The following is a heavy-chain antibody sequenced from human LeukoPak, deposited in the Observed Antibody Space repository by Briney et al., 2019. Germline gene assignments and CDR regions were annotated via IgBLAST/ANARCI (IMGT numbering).Heavy chain of an antibody. CDR1: GFTFSTFA. V-gene: IGHV3-23*01. CDR2: ISASGGST. CDR3: ASRQYGILTGYDGALDI. Sequence: GGSLRLSCAASGFTFSTFAMSWVRHAPGKGLEGGSIISASGGSTYYADSVKGRFTISRDNSKNTLYLHKNSLRAEDTAVYYCASRQYGILTGYDGALDIWGQGTMVTVSS. J-gene: IGHJ3*02. D-gene: IGHD3-9*01.